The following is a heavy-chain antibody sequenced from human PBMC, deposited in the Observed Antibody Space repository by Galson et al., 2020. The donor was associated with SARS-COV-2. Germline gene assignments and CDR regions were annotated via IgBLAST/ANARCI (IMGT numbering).Heavy chain of an antibody. Sequence: GGSLRLSCAASGFTVSSNYMSWVRQAPGKGLEWVSVIYSGGSTYYADSVKGRFTISRDNSKNTLYLQMNSLRAEDTAVYYCASPYYYDSSGYHEYYYYYYMDVWGPGTMVTVSS. CDR1: GFTVSSNY. CDR3: ASPYYYDSSGYHEYYYYYYMDV. V-gene: IGHV3-53*01. D-gene: IGHD3-22*01. CDR2: IYSGGST. J-gene: IGHJ6*03.